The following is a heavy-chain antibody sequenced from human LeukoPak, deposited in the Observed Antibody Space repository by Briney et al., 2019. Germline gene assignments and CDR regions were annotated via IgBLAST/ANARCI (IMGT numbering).Heavy chain of an antibody. Sequence: SVKVSCKASGGTFSSYAISWVRQAPGQGLEWMGRIIPILGIANYAQKFQGRVTITADKSTSTAYMELSSLRSEDTAVYYCARDRERQQLVLPADYWGQGTLVTVSS. J-gene: IGHJ4*02. CDR3: ARDRERQQLVLPADY. CDR2: IIPILGIA. CDR1: GGTFSSYA. D-gene: IGHD6-13*01. V-gene: IGHV1-69*04.